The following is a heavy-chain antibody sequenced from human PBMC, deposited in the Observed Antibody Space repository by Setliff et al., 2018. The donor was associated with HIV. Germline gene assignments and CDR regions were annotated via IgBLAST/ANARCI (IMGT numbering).Heavy chain of an antibody. CDR2: IYNTGSA. J-gene: IGHJ4*02. CDR1: GGSISSAGYY. D-gene: IGHD3-22*01. CDR3: ARGYTRGYFSHFDY. V-gene: IGHV4-31*03. Sequence: SETLSLTCTVSGGSISSAGYYWSWIRQHPGKGREWIGYIYNTGSAYFNPSLKSRLTISVDTSRNQFSLKLSSVTAADTAVYYCARGYTRGYFSHFDYWGQGTLVTVSS.